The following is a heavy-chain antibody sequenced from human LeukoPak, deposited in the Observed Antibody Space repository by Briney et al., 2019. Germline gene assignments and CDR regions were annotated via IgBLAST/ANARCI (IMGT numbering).Heavy chain of an antibody. CDR1: GFTFSDHY. CDR2: ISTSGSII. Sequence: GGSLRLSCAASGFTFSDHYMSWIRQAPGKGLEWISYISTSGSIIYDADSVKGRFTMSRDNAKNSLYLQMNSLRSEDTAMYYXXXXXXXXXXSSCYLHGFDIWGQGTMVTVSS. CDR3: XXXXXXXXXSSCYLHGFDI. J-gene: IGHJ3*02. V-gene: IGHV3-11*01. D-gene: IGHD2-15*01.